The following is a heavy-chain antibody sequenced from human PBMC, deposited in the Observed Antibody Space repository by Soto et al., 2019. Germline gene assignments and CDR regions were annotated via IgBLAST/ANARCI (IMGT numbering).Heavy chain of an antibody. V-gene: IGHV3-30-3*01. CDR2: ISYDGSNK. D-gene: IGHD5-12*01. CDR3: ARNRVEMATANYFDD. CDR1: GFTFSSYA. J-gene: IGHJ4*02. Sequence: QVQLVESGGGVVQPGRSLRLSCAASGFTFSSYAMHWVRQAPGKGLEWVAVISYDGSNKYYADSVKGRFTISRDNSKNTLYLQMNSLRAEDTAVYYCARNRVEMATANYFDDWGQGTLVTVSS.